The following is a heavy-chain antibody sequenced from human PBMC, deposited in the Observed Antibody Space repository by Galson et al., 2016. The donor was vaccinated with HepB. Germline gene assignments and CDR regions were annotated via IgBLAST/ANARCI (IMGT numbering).Heavy chain of an antibody. Sequence: SLRLSCAVSGLTFQDKAMHWIRQGPGKGPEWVSEITWRSDGIGYADSVKGRFTISRDNSKNTLSLQMNNLGAEDTALYFCVRDNFADYWGQGTLVTVSS. J-gene: IGHJ4*02. D-gene: IGHD4-23*01. CDR3: VRDNFADY. CDR2: ITWRSDGI. V-gene: IGHV3-9*01. CDR1: GLTFQDKA.